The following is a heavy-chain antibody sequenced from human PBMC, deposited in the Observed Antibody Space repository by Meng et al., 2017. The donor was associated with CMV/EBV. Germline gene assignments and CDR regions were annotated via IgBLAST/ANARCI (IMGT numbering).Heavy chain of an antibody. CDR2: INHSGST. Sequence: TCAVYGGSFRDYYWSWIRQPPGRGLEWIGEINHSGSTNYNPSLKSRVTISVDTSKNQFSLKLSSVTAADTAVYYCARGRRLRPFDYWGQGTLVTVSS. D-gene: IGHD5-12*01. V-gene: IGHV4-34*01. J-gene: IGHJ4*02. CDR3: ARGRRLRPFDY. CDR1: GGSFRDYY.